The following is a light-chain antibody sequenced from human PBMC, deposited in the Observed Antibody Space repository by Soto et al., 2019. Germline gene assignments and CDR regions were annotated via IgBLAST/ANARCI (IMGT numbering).Light chain of an antibody. Sequence: AIQMTQSPSSLSASVGDRVTITCRASQGIRNDLGWFQQKPGKAPKLLIYAASSLQSGVPSRFSGSGSGTDFTLIISSLQPEDFATYYCLQDYNYPWTFGQGTKVEIK. CDR1: QGIRND. CDR3: LQDYNYPWT. V-gene: IGKV1-6*01. J-gene: IGKJ1*01. CDR2: AAS.